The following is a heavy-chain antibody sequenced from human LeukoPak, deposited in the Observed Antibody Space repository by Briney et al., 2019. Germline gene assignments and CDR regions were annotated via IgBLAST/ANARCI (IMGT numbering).Heavy chain of an antibody. V-gene: IGHV4-59*01. CDR1: GGSISSYY. D-gene: IGHD2-2*01. CDR2: IYYSGST. CDR3: ARVPCSSTSCYPYYYYMDV. J-gene: IGHJ6*03. Sequence: PSETLSLTCTVSGGSISSYYWSWIRQPPGKGLEWIGYIYYSGSTNYNPSLKSRATISVDTSKNQFSLKLSSVTAADTAVYYCARVPCSSTSCYPYYYYMDVWGKGTTVTVSS.